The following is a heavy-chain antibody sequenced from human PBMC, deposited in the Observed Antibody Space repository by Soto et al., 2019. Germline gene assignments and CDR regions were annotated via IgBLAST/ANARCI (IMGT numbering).Heavy chain of an antibody. CDR2: IYYSGST. Sequence: LETLSPTRTFPGCSLSSYYWSWIRQPPGKGLEWIGYIYYSGSTNYNPSLKSRVTISVDTSKNQFSLKLSSVTAADTAVYYCARHKGGAFDIWGQGTMVTVSS. J-gene: IGHJ3*02. CDR3: ARHKGGAFDI. V-gene: IGHV4-59*08. D-gene: IGHD3-16*01. CDR1: GCSLSSYY.